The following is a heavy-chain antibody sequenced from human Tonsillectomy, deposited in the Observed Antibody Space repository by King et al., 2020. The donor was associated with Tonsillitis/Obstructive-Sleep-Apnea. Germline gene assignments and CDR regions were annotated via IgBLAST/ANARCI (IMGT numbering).Heavy chain of an antibody. D-gene: IGHD2-2*01. CDR3: ARSEDYCSSTSCYLFSWVMGQFDY. V-gene: IGHV5-51*01. J-gene: IGHJ4*02. CDR2: IYPGDSDT. Sequence: VQLVESGAEVKKPGESLKISCKGSGYSFTSYWIGWVRQMPGKGLEWMGIIYPGDSDTRYSPSFQGQVTISADKSISTAYLQWSSLKASDTAMYYCARSEDYCSSTSCYLFSWVMGQFDYWGQGTLVTVSS. CDR1: GYSFTSYW.